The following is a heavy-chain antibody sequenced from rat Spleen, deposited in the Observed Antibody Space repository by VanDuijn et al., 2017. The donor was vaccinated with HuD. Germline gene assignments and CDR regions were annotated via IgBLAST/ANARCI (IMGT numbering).Heavy chain of an antibody. Sequence: VQLVESGGGLVQPGRSLKLSCAASGFSFSSNWLNWIRQAPGKGLEWIAAISSGGSTHYNSALKSRLSISRDTSKSQVFLKMNSLQTEDTAIYFCIRESLPGYNSHWFVYWGQGTLVTVSS. D-gene: IGHD1-4*01. J-gene: IGHJ3*01. CDR2: ISSGGST. CDR3: IRESLPGYNSHWFVY. CDR1: GFSFSSNW. V-gene: IGHV2S12*01.